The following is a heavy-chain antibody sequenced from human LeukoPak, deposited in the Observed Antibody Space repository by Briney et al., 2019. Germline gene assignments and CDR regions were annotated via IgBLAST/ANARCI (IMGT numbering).Heavy chain of an antibody. CDR3: ARPPRVGATSNYYYYYMDV. D-gene: IGHD1-26*01. J-gene: IGHJ6*03. CDR2: IYYSGTT. CDR1: GGSISSSSYY. V-gene: IGHV4-39*07. Sequence: SETLSLTCTFSGGSISSSSYYWGWIRQTPGKGLEWIGSIYYSGTTYYSPSLKMRVTISVDTSKNQFSLKLSSVPAADTAVYYCARPPRVGATSNYYYYYMDVWGKGTTVTISS.